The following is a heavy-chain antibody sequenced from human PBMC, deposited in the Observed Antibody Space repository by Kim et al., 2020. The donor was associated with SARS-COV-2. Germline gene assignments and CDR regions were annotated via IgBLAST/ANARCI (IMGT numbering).Heavy chain of an antibody. V-gene: IGHV4-34*01. CDR2: INHSGST. D-gene: IGHD6-13*01. CDR1: GGSFSGYY. CDR3: ARRRGSWYPNYYYYGMDV. Sequence: SETLSLTCAVYGGSFSGYYWSWIRQPPGKGLEWIGEINHSGSTNYNPSLKSRVTISVDTSKNQFSLKLSSVTAADTAVYYCARRRGSWYPNYYYYGMDVWGQGTTVTVSS. J-gene: IGHJ6*02.